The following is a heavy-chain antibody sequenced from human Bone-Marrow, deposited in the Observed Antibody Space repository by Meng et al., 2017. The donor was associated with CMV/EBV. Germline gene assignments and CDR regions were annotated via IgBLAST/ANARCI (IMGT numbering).Heavy chain of an antibody. CDR2: ISSSGSTI. CDR3: ARDLRQRTFIVVVPAASGGMDV. CDR1: GFTFSSYA. V-gene: IGHV3-48*04. D-gene: IGHD2-2*01. Sequence: GGSLRLSCAASGFTFSSYAMSWVRQAPGKGLEWVSYISSSGSTIYYADSVKGRFTISRDNAKNSLYLQMNSLRAEDTAVYYCARDLRQRTFIVVVPAASGGMDVWGQGTTVAVSS. J-gene: IGHJ6*02.